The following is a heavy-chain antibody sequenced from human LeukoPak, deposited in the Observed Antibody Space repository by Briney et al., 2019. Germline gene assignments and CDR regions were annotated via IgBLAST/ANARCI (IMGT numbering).Heavy chain of an antibody. V-gene: IGHV4-4*07. Sequence: SETLSLTCTVSGGSISSYYWSWIRQPAGKGLEWIGRIYTSGSTNYNPPLKSRVTMSVDTSKNQFSLKLSSVTAADTAVYYCARVPYSSSRGGWFDPWGQGTLVTVSS. J-gene: IGHJ5*02. CDR1: GGSISSYY. CDR2: IYTSGST. CDR3: ARVPYSSSRGGWFDP. D-gene: IGHD6-13*01.